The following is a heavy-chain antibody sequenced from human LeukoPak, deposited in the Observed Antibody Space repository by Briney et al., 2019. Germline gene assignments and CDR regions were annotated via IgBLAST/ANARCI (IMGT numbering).Heavy chain of an antibody. D-gene: IGHD1-1*01. CDR3: ARDPGMESIEVVFDY. CDR2: IHHSGIT. CDR1: VGSISSDY. J-gene: IGHJ4*02. Sequence: SETLSLTRTVSVGSISSDYWNWIRQPAGKGREWIGRIHHSGITNHNPSLTSRVTMSVDMSKNQFFLKLSSLTDADTAVYYCARDPGMESIEVVFDYWGQGTLVTVSS. V-gene: IGHV4-4*07.